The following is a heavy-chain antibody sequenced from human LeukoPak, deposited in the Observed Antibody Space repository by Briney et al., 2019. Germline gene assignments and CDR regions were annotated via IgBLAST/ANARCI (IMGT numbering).Heavy chain of an antibody. CDR1: GGSISSYY. V-gene: IGHV4-4*07. Sequence: PSETLSLTCTVSGGSISSYYWSWLRQPAGKGLEWIGRIYTSGSTNYNPSLKSRVTMSVDTSKNQFSLKLSSVTAADTAVYYCARAVTAGTYYYYYMDVWGKGTTVTVSS. J-gene: IGHJ6*03. D-gene: IGHD6-13*01. CDR2: IYTSGST. CDR3: ARAVTAGTYYYYYMDV.